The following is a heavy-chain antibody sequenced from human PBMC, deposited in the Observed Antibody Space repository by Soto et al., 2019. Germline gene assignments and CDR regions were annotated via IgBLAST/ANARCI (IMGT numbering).Heavy chain of an antibody. Sequence: PGRSLRLSCVASGFTFNNYAMYWVRQAPGKGLEWVAVISHDGSNTYYADSVKGRFIISRENSKYTLYLHMDSQRPEDTAVYYCERDRRYYYDRIFYFHQRYYYYYMDVWCHGIKVKVS. D-gene: IGHD3-22*01. CDR2: ISHDGSNT. CDR3: ERDRRYYYDRIFYFHQRYYYYYMDV. J-gene: IGHJ6*03. CDR1: GFTFNNYA. V-gene: IGHV3-30*04.